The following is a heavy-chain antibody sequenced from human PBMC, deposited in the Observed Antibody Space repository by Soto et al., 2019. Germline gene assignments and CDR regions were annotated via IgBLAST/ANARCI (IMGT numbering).Heavy chain of an antibody. Sequence: GGSLRLSCAASGFTFSSYAMHWVRQAPGKGLEWVAVISYDGSNKYYADSVKGRFTISRDNSKNTLYLQMNSLRAEDTAVYYCARDLIYIVLMVYATYYYYYGMDVWGQGTTVTVSS. CDR3: ARDLIYIVLMVYATYYYYYGMDV. CDR1: GFTFSSYA. CDR2: ISYDGSNK. V-gene: IGHV3-30-3*01. J-gene: IGHJ6*02. D-gene: IGHD2-8*01.